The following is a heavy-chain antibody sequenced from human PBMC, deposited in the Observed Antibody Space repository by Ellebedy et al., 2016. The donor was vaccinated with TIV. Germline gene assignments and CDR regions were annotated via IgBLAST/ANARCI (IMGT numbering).Heavy chain of an antibody. CDR3: ARDDVVVVTAIRDYYYYYGMDV. CDR2: IYHSGST. CDR1: GGSISSSNW. D-gene: IGHD2-21*02. J-gene: IGHJ6*02. V-gene: IGHV4-4*02. Sequence: GSLRLSXAVSGGSISSSNWWSWVRQPPGKGLEWIGEIYHSGSTNYNPSLKSRVTISVDKSKNQFSLKLSSVIAADTAVYYCARDDVVVVTAIRDYYYYYGMDVWGQGATVTVSS.